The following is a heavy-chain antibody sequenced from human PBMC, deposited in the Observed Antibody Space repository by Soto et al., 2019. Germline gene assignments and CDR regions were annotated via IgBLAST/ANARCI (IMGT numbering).Heavy chain of an antibody. V-gene: IGHV1-3*01. CDR1: GYTFTSYA. D-gene: IGHD2-8*01. Sequence: GASVKVSCKASGYTFTSYAMHWVRQAPGQRLEWMGWINAGNGNTKYSQKFQGRVTITRDTSASTAYMELSSLRSEDTAVYYCAGKGYCTNCCRPNRFGPWGRGTLVTVS. CDR2: INAGNGNT. CDR3: AGKGYCTNCCRPNRFGP. J-gene: IGHJ5*02.